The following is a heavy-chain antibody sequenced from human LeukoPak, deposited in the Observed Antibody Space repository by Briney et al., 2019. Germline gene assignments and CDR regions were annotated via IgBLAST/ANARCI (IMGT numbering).Heavy chain of an antibody. J-gene: IGHJ4*02. CDR3: ARDGCSGGSGQTDY. CDR2: IKQDGSEQ. V-gene: IGHV3-7*01. CDR1: GFTFSSYW. D-gene: IGHD2-15*01. Sequence: GGSLRLSCAAPGFTFSSYWMSWVRQAPGKVLEWVANIKQDGSEQYYVDSVKGRFPISRDNAKNSLYLQMNSLRAEDTAVYYCARDGCSGGSGQTDYWGQGTLVTVSS.